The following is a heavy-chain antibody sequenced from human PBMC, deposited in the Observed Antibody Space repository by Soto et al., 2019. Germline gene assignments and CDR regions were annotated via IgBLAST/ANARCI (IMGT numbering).Heavy chain of an antibody. CDR2: IDPSDSYT. CDR1: GYIFTSYW. V-gene: IGHV5-10-1*01. CDR3: ARRQSSGRYYYYGMDV. D-gene: IGHD3-10*01. J-gene: IGHJ6*02. Sequence: PVESLKISCKGSGYIFTSYWIGWVLQMPVKGLEWMGRIDPSDSYTNYSPSFQGHVTISADKSISTAYLQWSSLKASDTAMYYCARRQSSGRYYYYGMDVWGQGTTVTVSS.